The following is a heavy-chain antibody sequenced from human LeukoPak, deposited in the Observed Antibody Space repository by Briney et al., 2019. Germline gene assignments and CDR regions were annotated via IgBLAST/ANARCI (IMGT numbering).Heavy chain of an antibody. CDR2: INHSGST. V-gene: IGHV4-34*01. J-gene: IGHJ5*02. D-gene: IGHD3-9*01. Sequence: SETLSLTCAVYGGSFSGYYWSWIRQPPGKGLEWIGEINHSGSTYYNPSLKSRVTISVDTSKNQFSLKLSSVTAADTAVYYCARGRKVLRYFDWLSNWFDPWGQGTLVTVSS. CDR3: ARGRKVLRYFDWLSNWFDP. CDR1: GGSFSGYY.